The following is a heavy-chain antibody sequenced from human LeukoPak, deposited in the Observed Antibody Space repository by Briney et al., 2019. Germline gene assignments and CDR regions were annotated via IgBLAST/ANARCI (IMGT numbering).Heavy chain of an antibody. V-gene: IGHV4-34*01. J-gene: IGHJ3*02. CDR1: GGSFSDYY. D-gene: IGHD3-16*01. CDR2: INHSGST. CDR3: ARLGLSAVSDAFDI. Sequence: SETLSLTCAVYGGSFSDYYWSWIRQPPGKGLEWIGEINHSGSTNYNPSLKSRVTISVDTSKNQFSLKLSSVTAADTAVYYCARLGLSAVSDAFDIWGQGTMVTVSS.